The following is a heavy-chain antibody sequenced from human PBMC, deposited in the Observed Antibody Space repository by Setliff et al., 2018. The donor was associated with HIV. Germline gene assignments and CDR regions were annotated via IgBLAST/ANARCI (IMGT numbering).Heavy chain of an antibody. CDR2: IYYSGST. Sequence: SETLSLTCTVSGGSISSSVYYWGWIRQPPGKGLEWIGNIYYSGSTYYHPSLQSRITISVDTSKNQFSLKLSSVTAADTAVYYCARHYQHSWVGVDYYFMDVWGKGTTVTVSS. J-gene: IGHJ6*03. CDR1: GGSISSSVYY. CDR3: ARHYQHSWVGVDYYFMDV. V-gene: IGHV4-39*01. D-gene: IGHD1-26*01.